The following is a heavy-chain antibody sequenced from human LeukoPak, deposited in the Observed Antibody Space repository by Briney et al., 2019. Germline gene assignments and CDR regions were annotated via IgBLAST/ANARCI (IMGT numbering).Heavy chain of an antibody. D-gene: IGHD3-10*01. CDR2: MNPNSGNT. CDR3: ARGAILWFGQSGGLQFDI. Sequence: ASVKVSCKASGYTFTSYDINWVRQATGQGLEWMGWMNPNSGNTGYAQKFQGRVTITRNTSISTAYMELSSLRSEDTAVYYCARGAILWFGQSGGLQFDIWGQGTMVTVSS. CDR1: GYTFTSYD. J-gene: IGHJ3*02. V-gene: IGHV1-8*03.